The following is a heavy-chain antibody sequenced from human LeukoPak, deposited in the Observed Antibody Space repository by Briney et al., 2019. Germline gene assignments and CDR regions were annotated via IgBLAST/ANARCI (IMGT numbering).Heavy chain of an antibody. D-gene: IGHD3-16*02. CDR3: AKVPNDYVWGSYRYFDY. V-gene: IGHV3-23*01. Sequence: PGGSLRLSCAASGFTFSSYAMSWVRQAPGKGLEWVSAISGSGGSTYYADSVKGRFTISRDNSKNTLYLQMNSLRAEDTAVYYSAKVPNDYVWGSYRYFDYWGQGTLVTVSS. CDR1: GFTFSSYA. J-gene: IGHJ4*02. CDR2: ISGSGGST.